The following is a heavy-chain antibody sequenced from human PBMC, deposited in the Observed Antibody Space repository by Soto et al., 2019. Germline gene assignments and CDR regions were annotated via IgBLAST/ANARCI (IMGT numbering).Heavy chain of an antibody. CDR3: ARGWGRIFDY. J-gene: IGHJ4*02. D-gene: IGHD7-27*01. CDR2: INHSGSS. V-gene: IGHV4-34*01. CDR1: GGSFSGYY. Sequence: QVQLQQWGAGLLKPSETLSLTCAVYGGSFSGYYWNWIRQPPGKGLEWIGEINHSGSSNYNPSLKSRVTISVDTSKNQFSLKLSSVHAADTAVYYCARGWGRIFDYWGQGTLVTVSS.